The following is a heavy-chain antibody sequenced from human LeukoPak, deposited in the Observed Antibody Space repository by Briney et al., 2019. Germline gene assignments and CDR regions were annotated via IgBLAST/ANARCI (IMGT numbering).Heavy chain of an antibody. CDR3: AIRGPVGASYFDN. CDR2: IYSSVST. CDR1: GGSISSYY. Sequence: PSETLSLTCTVPGGSISSYYWSWIRQPAGKGLEWIGRIYSSVSTNYNPSLKSRVTMSADTSKNQFSLKLSSVTAAGTVVYYCAIRGPVGASYFDNWGQGTLVTVSS. J-gene: IGHJ4*02. V-gene: IGHV4-4*07. D-gene: IGHD1-26*01.